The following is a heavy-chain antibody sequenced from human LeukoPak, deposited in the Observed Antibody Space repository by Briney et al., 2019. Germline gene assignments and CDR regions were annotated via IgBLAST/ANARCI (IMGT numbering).Heavy chain of an antibody. Sequence: SETLSLTCTVSGGSISSYYWSWIRQPPGQGLEWMGYIYYSGSTNYNPSLKSRVTISVDTSKNQISLKLSSVPAADTAVYYCATDSRDYGSGSYWDAWGQGTTVTVSS. V-gene: IGHV4-59*01. CDR3: ATDSRDYGSGSYWDA. CDR2: IYYSGST. J-gene: IGHJ6*02. CDR1: GGSISSYY. D-gene: IGHD3-10*01.